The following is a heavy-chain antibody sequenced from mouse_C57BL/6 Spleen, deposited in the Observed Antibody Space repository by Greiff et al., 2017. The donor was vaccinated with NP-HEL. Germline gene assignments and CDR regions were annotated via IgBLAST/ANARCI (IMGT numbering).Heavy chain of an antibody. V-gene: IGHV1-52*01. J-gene: IGHJ3*01. CDR3: ARGNYGSSPFAY. CDR2: IDPSDSET. CDR1: GYTFTSYW. D-gene: IGHD1-1*01. Sequence: QVQLQQSGAELVRPGSSVKLSCKASGYTFTSYWMHWVKQRPIQGLEWIGNIDPSDSETHYNQKFKDKATLTVDKSSSTAYMQLSSLTSEDSAVYYCARGNYGSSPFAYWGQGTLVTVSA.